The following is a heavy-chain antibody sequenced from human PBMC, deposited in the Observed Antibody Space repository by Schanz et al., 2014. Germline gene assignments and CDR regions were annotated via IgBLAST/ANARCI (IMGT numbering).Heavy chain of an antibody. CDR2: ISYDGSKK. CDR1: GFMFSSYG. D-gene: IGHD3-10*01. Sequence: VQLLESGGGLVQPGGSLRLSCAASGFMFSSYGMHWVRQAPGKGLEWVGVISYDGSKKSYADSVKGRFTISRDNSKNTLYLQMNSLRPEDTAVYYCARIGGSVFDYWAQGTRDTVSS. V-gene: IGHV3-30*03. J-gene: IGHJ4*02. CDR3: ARIGGSVFDY.